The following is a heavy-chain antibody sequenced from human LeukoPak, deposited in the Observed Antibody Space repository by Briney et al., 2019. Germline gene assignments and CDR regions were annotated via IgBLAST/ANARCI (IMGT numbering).Heavy chain of an antibody. J-gene: IGHJ4*02. V-gene: IGHV3-66*01. CDR1: GFIVSHKY. CDR2: IYTAGNT. D-gene: IGHD3-22*01. Sequence: PGGSLRLSCVASGFIVSHKYMAWVRQAPGKGLEWLSIIYTAGNTVSAESVKGRFIISRDNSRNTVHLQMNSLRDDDTAVYYCARGQIDLLRNYFDSWGPGTLVTVSS. CDR3: ARGQIDLLRNYFDS.